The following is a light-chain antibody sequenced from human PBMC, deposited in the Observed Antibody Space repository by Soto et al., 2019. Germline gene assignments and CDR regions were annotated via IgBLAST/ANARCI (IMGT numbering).Light chain of an antibody. CDR1: QSVSRSY. CDR3: QQYSSTPLT. V-gene: IGKV3-20*01. CDR2: GAS. Sequence: EIVLTQSPGTLSLSPGERATLSCRASQSVSRSYLAWYQQRPGQAPRLLIYGASSSATGIPDRFSGSGSGTDFTLTISRLEPEDFAGYYCQQYSSTPLTFGGGTKVEIK. J-gene: IGKJ4*01.